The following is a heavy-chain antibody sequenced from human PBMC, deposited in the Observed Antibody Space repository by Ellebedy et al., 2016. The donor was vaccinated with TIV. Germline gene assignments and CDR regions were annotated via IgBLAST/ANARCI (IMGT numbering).Heavy chain of an antibody. J-gene: IGHJ3*02. D-gene: IGHD2-2*01. CDR3: AKQKSTSAGSSDI. CDR1: GFTFSCCA. V-gene: IGHV3-23*01. Sequence: PGGSLRLSCAASGFTFSCCAMSWVRQAPGKGLEWVSVISNSGDTTYADSVRGRFTISRDNSINTLYLQMNSLRVEDTAVYYCAKQKSTSAGSSDIWGQGAMVTVSS. CDR2: ISNSGDTT.